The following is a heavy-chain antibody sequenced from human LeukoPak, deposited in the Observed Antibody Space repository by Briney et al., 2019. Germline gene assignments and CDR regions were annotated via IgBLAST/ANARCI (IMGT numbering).Heavy chain of an antibody. J-gene: IGHJ6*02. Sequence: PSETLSLTCTVSGGSISSYYWSWIRQPAGKGLEWIGRIYTSGSTNYNPSLKSRVTMSVDTSKNQFSLKLSSVTAADTAVYYCARVNPADSSGWTDWRYYYYGMDVWGQGTTVTVSS. CDR1: GGSISSYY. V-gene: IGHV4-4*07. D-gene: IGHD6-19*01. CDR3: ARVNPADSSGWTDWRYYYYGMDV. CDR2: IYTSGST.